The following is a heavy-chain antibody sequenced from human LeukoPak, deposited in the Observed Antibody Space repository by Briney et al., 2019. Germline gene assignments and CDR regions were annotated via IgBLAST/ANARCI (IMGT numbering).Heavy chain of an antibody. J-gene: IGHJ1*01. V-gene: IGHV3-23*01. Sequence: GGSLRLSCSAPGFTLSSYAMSWVRQAPGKGLEWVSGISGSGGSTYYADSVKGRFTISRDNSKNTLYMQMNSLRAEDTAVYYCAKGRSGPAEHWGQGTLVTVS. CDR3: AKGRSGPAEH. CDR2: ISGSGGST. CDR1: GFTLSSYA.